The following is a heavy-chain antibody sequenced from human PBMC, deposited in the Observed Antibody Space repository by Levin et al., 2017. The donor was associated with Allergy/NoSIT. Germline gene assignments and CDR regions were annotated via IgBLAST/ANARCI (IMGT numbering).Heavy chain of an antibody. CDR1: GFTFRLYT. D-gene: IGHD3-10*01. CDR2: MRSEIYGGTL. V-gene: IGHV3-49*03. J-gene: IGHJ6*02. CDR3: SRDRVETVPRPVYYNGMDV. Sequence: GGSLRLSCTTSGFTFRLYTMSWIRQTPGRGLEWLGFMRSEIYGGTLEYAASVKDRFTISRDDSKGIAYLEMTSLTIEDTGVYYCSRDRVETVPRPVYYNGMDVWGQGTTVTVSS.